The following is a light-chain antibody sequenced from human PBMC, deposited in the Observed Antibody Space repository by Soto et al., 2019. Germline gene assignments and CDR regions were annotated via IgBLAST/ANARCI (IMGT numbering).Light chain of an antibody. Sequence: QSALTQPASLSGSPGQSITISCTGTSSDIGSSNYVSWYQQHPGKAPKLMIFDVSYRPSGISDRFSGSKSGNTASLTISGLQPEDEADYYCSSYGASSTLFGGGTKVNVL. V-gene: IGLV2-14*03. CDR2: DVS. CDR1: SSDIGSSNY. J-gene: IGLJ3*02. CDR3: SSYGASSTL.